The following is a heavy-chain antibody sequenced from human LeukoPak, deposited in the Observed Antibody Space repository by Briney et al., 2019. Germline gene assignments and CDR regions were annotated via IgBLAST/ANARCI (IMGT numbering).Heavy chain of an antibody. V-gene: IGHV3-30*19. D-gene: IGHD3-22*01. CDR1: GFTFSSYG. J-gene: IGHJ4*02. CDR2: ISYDGSNK. Sequence: PGGSLRLSCATSGFTFSSYGMHWVRQAPGKGLEWVAVISYDGSNKYYADSVKGRFTISRDNSKNTLYLQMNSLRAEDTAVYYCARDMHYYDSSGYSDYWGQGTLVTVSS. CDR3: ARDMHYYDSSGYSDY.